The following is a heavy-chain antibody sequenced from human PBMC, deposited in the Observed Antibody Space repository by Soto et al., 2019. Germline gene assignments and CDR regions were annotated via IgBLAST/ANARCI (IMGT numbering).Heavy chain of an antibody. V-gene: IGHV3-30*18. J-gene: IGHJ3*01. D-gene: IGHD3-22*01. CDR3: VKAQERSAQYFAVVITAFDF. CDR2: ISHDGNSH. CDR1: GFSFSNYG. Sequence: QVQLVESGGGVVQPGRSLRLSCAGSGFSFSNYGIHWVRQAPGKGLEWVAVISHDGNSHHLADSVRGRFTISRDNSKNTVFLHMTSLRREDSAVYHCVKAQERSAQYFAVVITAFDFWGQGTMVTVSS.